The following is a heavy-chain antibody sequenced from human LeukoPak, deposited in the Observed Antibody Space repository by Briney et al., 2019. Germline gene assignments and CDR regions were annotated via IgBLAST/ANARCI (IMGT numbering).Heavy chain of an antibody. CDR2: IYYSGST. Sequence: SETLSLTCPVSGGSISSYYWGWIRQPPGKGLEWIGSIYYSGSTYYNPSLKSRVTISVDTSKNQFSLKLSSVTAADTAVYYCARGRAFFDWGQGTLVTVSS. D-gene: IGHD3-3*02. V-gene: IGHV4-39*07. CDR3: ARGRAFFD. J-gene: IGHJ4*02. CDR1: GGSISSYY.